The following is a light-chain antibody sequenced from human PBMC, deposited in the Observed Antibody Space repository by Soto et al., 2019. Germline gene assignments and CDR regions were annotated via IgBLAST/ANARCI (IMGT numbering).Light chain of an antibody. CDR1: QSLVYSDGNTY. V-gene: IGKV2-30*01. CDR3: IQGTHWPWT. CDR2: KVS. J-gene: IGKJ1*01. Sequence: DVVLTQSPLSLPVTLGQPAFISCTSSQSLVYSDGNTYLAWFRQRPGQSPRSLIPKVSDRDSGVPDRFSGSGSGTDFTLKISRVEAEDVGVYYCIQGTHWPWTFGQGTTVEI.